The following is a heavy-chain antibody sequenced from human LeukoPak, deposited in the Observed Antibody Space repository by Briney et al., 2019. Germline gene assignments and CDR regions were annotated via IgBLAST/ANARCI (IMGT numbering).Heavy chain of an antibody. J-gene: IGHJ4*02. CDR3: ARDLQRITMVRGVTNFDY. CDR2: ISAYNGNT. Sequence: ASVKVSCKASGYTFTSYGISWVRQAPGQGLGWMGWISAYNGNTHYAQKLQGRVTMTTDTSTSTAYMELRSLRSDDTAVYYCARDLQRITMVRGVTNFDYWGQGTPVTVSS. CDR1: GYTFTSYG. D-gene: IGHD3-10*01. V-gene: IGHV1-18*01.